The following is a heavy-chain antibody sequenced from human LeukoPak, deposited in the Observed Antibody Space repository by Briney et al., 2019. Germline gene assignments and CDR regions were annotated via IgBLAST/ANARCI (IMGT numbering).Heavy chain of an antibody. V-gene: IGHV4-38-2*02. CDR1: GYSISSGYY. CDR2: IYHSGST. Sequence: SETLSLTCTVSGYSISSGYYWGWIRQPPGKGLEWIGSIYHSGSTYYNPSLKRRVSISVGTSRAQFSLRLSSVTAADTAVYYCARLDPNWYFELWGRGTLVTVSS. CDR3: ARLDPNWYFEL. J-gene: IGHJ2*01.